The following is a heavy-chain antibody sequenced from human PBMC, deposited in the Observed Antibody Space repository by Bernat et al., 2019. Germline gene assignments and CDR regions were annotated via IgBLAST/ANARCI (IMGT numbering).Heavy chain of an antibody. CDR1: GFTFTSSA. D-gene: IGHD3-16*01. J-gene: IGHJ4*02. V-gene: IGHV1-58*01. Sequence: QMQLVQSGPEVKKPGTSVKVSCKASGFTFTSSAVQWVRQARGQRLEWIGWIVVDSGNTNYAQKFQERVTITRDMSTSTAYMELSSLRSEDTAVYYCAAANLGGGVYFDYWGQGTLVTVSS. CDR2: IVVDSGNT. CDR3: AAANLGGGVYFDY.